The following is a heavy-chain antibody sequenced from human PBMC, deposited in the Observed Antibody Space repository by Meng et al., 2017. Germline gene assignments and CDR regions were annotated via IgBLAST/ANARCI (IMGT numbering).Heavy chain of an antibody. D-gene: IGHD2-15*01. CDR3: ARWSIYCSGGSRYSFDY. CDR2: IYHSGST. Sequence: VPLHASCSREWTPSVSLSLCFACSGVSISMSKRCSWVRQPPGKGMECIGEIYHSGSTNYNPSLKSRVTISVDKSKNQFSLKLSSVTAADTAVYYCARWSIYCSGGSRYSFDYWGQGTLVTVSS. CDR1: GVSISMSKR. V-gene: IGHV4-4*02. J-gene: IGHJ4*02.